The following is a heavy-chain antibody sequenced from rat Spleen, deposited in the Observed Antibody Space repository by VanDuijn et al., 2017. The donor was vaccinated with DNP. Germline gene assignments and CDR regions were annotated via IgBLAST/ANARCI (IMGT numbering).Heavy chain of an antibody. D-gene: IGHD4-3*01. CDR1: GFTFSNYD. Sequence: EVQLVESGGGLVQPGRSLKLSCAASGFTFSNYDMVWVRQAPKKGLEWVATIIYDGSRTYYPDSVKGRFTISRDNAKSSLYLQMNSLKSEDTATYYCARHGGDIRGGDAMDAWGQGTSVTVSS. CDR3: ARHGGDIRGGDAMDA. J-gene: IGHJ4*01. V-gene: IGHV5-7*01. CDR2: IIYDGSRT.